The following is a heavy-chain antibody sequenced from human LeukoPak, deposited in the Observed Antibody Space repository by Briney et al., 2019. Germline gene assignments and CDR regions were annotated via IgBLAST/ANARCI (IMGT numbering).Heavy chain of an antibody. V-gene: IGHV4-31*03. CDR1: GGSISSGGYY. CDR2: IYYSGST. Sequence: SETLSLTCTVSGGSISSGGYYWSWIRQHPGKGLEWIGYIYYSGSTYYNPSLKSRVTISVDTSKNQFSLKLSSVTAADTAVYYCARRSSSTRPDFDCWGQGTLVTVSS. D-gene: IGHD2-2*01. J-gene: IGHJ4*02. CDR3: ARRSSSTRPDFDC.